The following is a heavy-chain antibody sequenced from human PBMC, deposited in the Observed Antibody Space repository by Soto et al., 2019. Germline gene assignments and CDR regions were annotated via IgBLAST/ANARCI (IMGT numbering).Heavy chain of an antibody. J-gene: IGHJ3*02. CDR3: ASFNDAFKN. Sequence: RGSLRLSCAASGFTFSSYWMHWVRQAPGKGLVWVSRINSDGSSTSYADSVKGRFTISRDNAKNTQYLQMNSLRAEDTAVYYCASFNDAFKNWGQGTMVTVSS. V-gene: IGHV3-74*01. CDR1: GFTFSSYW. CDR2: INSDGSST.